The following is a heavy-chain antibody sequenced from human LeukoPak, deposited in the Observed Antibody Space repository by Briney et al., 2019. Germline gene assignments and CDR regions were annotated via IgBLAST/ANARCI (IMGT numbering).Heavy chain of an antibody. Sequence: GGSLRLSCAASEFTFSSYSMNWVRQAPGKGLEWVSSITSSGGFIYYADSVKGRFTISRDNAKNSLYLQMNSLRAEDTAVYYCARDLIMGATNYWGQGTLVTVSS. D-gene: IGHD1-26*01. CDR1: EFTFSSYS. CDR2: ITSSGGFI. CDR3: ARDLIMGATNY. V-gene: IGHV3-21*01. J-gene: IGHJ4*02.